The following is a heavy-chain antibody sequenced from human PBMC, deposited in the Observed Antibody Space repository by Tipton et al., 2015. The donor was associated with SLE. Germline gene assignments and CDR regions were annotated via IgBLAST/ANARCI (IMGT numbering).Heavy chain of an antibody. CDR1: GFTFSSHG. V-gene: IGHV3-23*01. D-gene: IGHD3-10*01. CDR3: ARDSSTMIRGILGY. Sequence: GSLRLSCTASGFTFSSHGMTWVRQAPGKGLEWVSAISGFGGSTWYADSVKGRFTISRDKSKNTLYLQMNSLRPEDTGVYYCARDSSTMIRGILGYWGQGTLVTVSS. CDR2: ISGFGGST. J-gene: IGHJ4*02.